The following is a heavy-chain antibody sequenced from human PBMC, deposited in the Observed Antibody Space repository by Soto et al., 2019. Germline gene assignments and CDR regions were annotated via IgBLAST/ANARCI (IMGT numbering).Heavy chain of an antibody. CDR1: GGSFSGYY. V-gene: IGHV4-34*01. J-gene: IGHJ4*02. CDR3: AREILTYYYSSGSYYYFDY. Sequence: SETLSLTCAVYGGSFSGYYWSWIRQPPGKGLEWIGEINHSGSTNYNPSLKSRVTISVDTSKNQFSLKLSSVTAADTAVYYCAREILTYYYSSGSYYYFDYWGQGTLVTVSS. D-gene: IGHD3-10*01. CDR2: INHSGST.